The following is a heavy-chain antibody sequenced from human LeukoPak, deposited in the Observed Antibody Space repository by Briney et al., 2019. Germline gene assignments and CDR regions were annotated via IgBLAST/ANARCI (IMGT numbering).Heavy chain of an antibody. CDR3: ARSYDTNFDY. CDR2: IYTSGST. J-gene: IGHJ4*02. D-gene: IGHD3-3*01. V-gene: IGHV4-4*07. CDR1: GGSISNYY. Sequence: SETLSLTCTFSGGSISNYYWSWIRQPAGKGLEWIGRIYTSGSTSYNPSLKSRVTISVDRSKNQFSLKLSSVAAADTAVYYCARSYDTNFDYWGQGTLVTVSS.